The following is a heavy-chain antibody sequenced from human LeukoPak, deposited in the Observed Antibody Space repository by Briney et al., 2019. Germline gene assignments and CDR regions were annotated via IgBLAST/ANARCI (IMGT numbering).Heavy chain of an antibody. CDR2: IIPILGTA. J-gene: IGHJ4*02. V-gene: IGHV1-69*06. D-gene: IGHD3-22*01. Sequence: SVKVSCKASGGTFSSYAISWVRQAPGQGLEWMGGIIPILGTANYAQKFQGGVTITADKSTSTAYMELSSLRSEDTAVYYCAGSDYYYDSSYYARGYFDYWGQGTLVTVSS. CDR3: AGSDYYYDSSYYARGYFDY. CDR1: GGTFSSYA.